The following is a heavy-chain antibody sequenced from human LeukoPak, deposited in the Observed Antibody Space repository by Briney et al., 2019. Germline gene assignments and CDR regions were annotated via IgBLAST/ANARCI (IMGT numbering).Heavy chain of an antibody. D-gene: IGHD5-12*01. CDR2: IYYSGST. CDR3: ARDTGYSGSWFDP. V-gene: IGHV4-30-4*01. CDR1: GGSISSGDYY. J-gene: IGHJ5*02. Sequence: TSETLSLTCTVSGGSISSGDYYWSWIRQPPGKSLEWIGYIYYSGSTYYNPSLKSRVTISVDTSKNQFSLKLSSVTAADTAVYYCARDTGYSGSWFDPWGQGTLVTVSS.